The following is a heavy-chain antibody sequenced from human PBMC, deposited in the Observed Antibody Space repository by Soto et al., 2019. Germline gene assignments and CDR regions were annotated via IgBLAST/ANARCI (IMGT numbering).Heavy chain of an antibody. V-gene: IGHV3-23*01. CDR1: GFTFRNYV. D-gene: IGHD5-12*01. CDR2: ISGSGGST. CDR3: AKEPVATLTDGMDV. Sequence: EVQLLESGGGLVQPGGSLRLSCAAFGFTFRNYVMSWVRQAPGKGLEWVSAISGSGGSTYYADSVKGRFTISRDNSKNTLYLQMKSLRAEDTAVYYCAKEPVATLTDGMDVWGQGTSVTVSS. J-gene: IGHJ6*02.